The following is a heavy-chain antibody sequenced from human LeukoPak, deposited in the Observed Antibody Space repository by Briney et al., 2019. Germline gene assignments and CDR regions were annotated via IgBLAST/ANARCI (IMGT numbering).Heavy chain of an antibody. J-gene: IGHJ2*01. CDR3: ARVRSMATIIWYFDL. D-gene: IGHD5-24*01. CDR2: INPNSGGT. V-gene: IGHV1-2*02. CDR1: GYTFTGYY. Sequence: ASVKVSCKASGYTFTGYYMHWVRQAPGQGLEWMGWINPNSGGTNYAQKFQGRVTMTRDTSISTAYMELSRLRSDDTAVYYCARVRSMATIIWYFDLWGRGTLVTVSS.